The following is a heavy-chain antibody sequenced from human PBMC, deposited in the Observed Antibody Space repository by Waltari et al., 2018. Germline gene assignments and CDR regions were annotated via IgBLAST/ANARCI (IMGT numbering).Heavy chain of an antibody. D-gene: IGHD2-21*01. CDR2: ISCNHGHT. CDR3: ARERHRLMEQCYLMALDP. CDR1: GYTFSDYG. J-gene: IGHJ5*02. V-gene: IGHV1-18*01. Sequence: QVQLVRSGAEVKKPGASVKVSCKASGYTFSDYGISWVRQAPGQGLEWMGWISCNHGHTTHSQKCQVRLIMTEDPSATTVYMELTYLTSDDPAVYYCARERHRLMEQCYLMALDPWGQGTLVTVSS.